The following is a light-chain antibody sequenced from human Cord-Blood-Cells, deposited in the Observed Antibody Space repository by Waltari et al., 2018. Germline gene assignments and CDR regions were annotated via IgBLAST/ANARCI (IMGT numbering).Light chain of an antibody. CDR2: GAS. Sequence: EIVMTQSPATLSVSPGDRATLSGRARQSVSSNLAWYQQKPGQAPRLLIYGASTRATGIPARFSGSGSGTEFTLTISSLQSEDFAVDYCQQYNNWPPFTFGPGTKVDIK. CDR1: QSVSSN. CDR3: QQYNNWPPFT. V-gene: IGKV3-15*01. J-gene: IGKJ3*01.